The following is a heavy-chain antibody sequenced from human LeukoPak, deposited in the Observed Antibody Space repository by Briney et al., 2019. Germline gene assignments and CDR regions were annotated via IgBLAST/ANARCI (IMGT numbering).Heavy chain of an antibody. J-gene: IGHJ2*01. CDR2: IYYSGST. CDR1: GGSISSGGYY. D-gene: IGHD2-21*01. V-gene: IGHV4-31*03. CDR3: ARGGGDYWYFDL. Sequence: ASQTLSLTRTVSGGSISSGGYYWSWIRQHPGKGLEWIGYIYYSGSTYYNPSLKSRVTISVDTSKNQFSLKLSSVTAADTAVYYCARGGGDYWYFDLWGRGTLVTVSS.